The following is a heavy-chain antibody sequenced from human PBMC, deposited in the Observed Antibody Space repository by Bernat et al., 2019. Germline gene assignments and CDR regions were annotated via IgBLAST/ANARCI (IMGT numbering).Heavy chain of an antibody. CDR1: GFTFSSYG. J-gene: IGHJ4*02. CDR2: IWYDGSNK. V-gene: IGHV3-33*01. Sequence: QVQLVESGGGVVQPGRSLRLSCAASGFTFSSYGMHWVRQAPGKGLEWVAVIWYDGSNKYYADSVKGRFTISRDNSKNTLYLQMNSLRAEDTAVYYWGSIAVAGIDYWGQGTLVTVSS. D-gene: IGHD6-19*01. CDR3: GSIAVAGIDY.